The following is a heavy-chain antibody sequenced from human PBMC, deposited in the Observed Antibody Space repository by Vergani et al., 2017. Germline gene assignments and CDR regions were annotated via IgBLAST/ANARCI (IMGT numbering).Heavy chain of an antibody. D-gene: IGHD4-23*01. J-gene: IGHJ4*02. Sequence: EVQLVESGGGLVQPGGSLRLSCAASGFTLRSYWMHWVRQAPGKGLVWVSRINTDGSSTSYADSVKGRFTISRDNAKNTLYLQMNRLRAEDTAVYYCARDRAGVTPTVPFYYFDYWGQGTLVTVSS. CDR2: INTDGSST. CDR3: ARDRAGVTPTVPFYYFDY. CDR1: GFTLRSYW. V-gene: IGHV3-74*01.